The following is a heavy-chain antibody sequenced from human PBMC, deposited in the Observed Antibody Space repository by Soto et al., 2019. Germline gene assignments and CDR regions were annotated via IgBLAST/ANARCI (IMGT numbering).Heavy chain of an antibody. CDR2: INPNNGAT. D-gene: IGHD1-1*01. CDR1: RYIFTAYF. V-gene: IGHV1-2*02. Sequence: QVQLVQSGAEVRKPGASVKVSCKAPRYIFTAYFMHWVRQAPGQGLEWMGWINPNNGATHYGLSFQGRVTMTRDTSIGTAYMELSSLRSDDTAVYYCASHDPGARFDPWGQGTLVIVSS. J-gene: IGHJ5*02. CDR3: ASHDPGARFDP.